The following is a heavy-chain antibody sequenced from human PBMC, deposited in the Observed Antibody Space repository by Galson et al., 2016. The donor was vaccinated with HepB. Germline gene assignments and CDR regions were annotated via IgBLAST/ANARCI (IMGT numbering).Heavy chain of an antibody. J-gene: IGHJ3*02. Sequence: SLRLSCAASGFTIDDYAMHWVRQAPGKGLECVSSISWDGGNIHYADSVKGRFTISRDSAKNSLYLQMNSLRAEDTALYYCAKDIQAGAYAFDIWGQGTMGTVSS. CDR3: AKDIQAGAYAFDI. CDR1: GFTIDDYA. CDR2: ISWDGGNI. V-gene: IGHV3-9*01. D-gene: IGHD3-10*01.